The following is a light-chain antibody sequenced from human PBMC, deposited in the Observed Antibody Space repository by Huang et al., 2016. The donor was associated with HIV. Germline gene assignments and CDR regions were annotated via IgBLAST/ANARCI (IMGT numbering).Light chain of an antibody. CDR3: QQRSAWPLT. V-gene: IGKV3-11*01. CDR1: QSVHSY. CDR2: DAS. Sequence: EIVLTQSLATLSLSPGERATLSCRASQSVHSYLAWYQQKPGQAPRLLIYDASNRATGIPARFSGSGYGTDFTLTISNLQSEDFAVYYCQQRSAWPLTFGGGTKVEI. J-gene: IGKJ4*01.